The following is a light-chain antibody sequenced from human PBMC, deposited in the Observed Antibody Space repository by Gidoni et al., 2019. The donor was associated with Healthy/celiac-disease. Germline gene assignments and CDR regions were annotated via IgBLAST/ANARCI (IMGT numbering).Light chain of an antibody. V-gene: IGKV1-5*03. CDR2: KAS. J-gene: IGKJ1*01. CDR3: QQYNSYPWT. CDR1: QSISSW. Sequence: DIQMTQSPSTLSASAGDRVTITCRASQSISSWLAWYQQKPGKAPKLLIYKASSLESGVPSRFSGSGSGPEFTLTISSLQPDDFATYYCQQYNSYPWTFGQXTKVEIK.